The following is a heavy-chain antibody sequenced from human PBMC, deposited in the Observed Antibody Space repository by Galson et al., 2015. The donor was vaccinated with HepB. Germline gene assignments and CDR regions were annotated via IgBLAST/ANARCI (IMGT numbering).Heavy chain of an antibody. CDR2: INWNGGST. D-gene: IGHD3-22*01. CDR3: ARGLDSSGYNGFDP. CDR1: GFTFDNYG. Sequence: SLRLSCAASGFTFDNYGMSWVRQAPGKGLEWVPSINWNGGSTGYADSVKGRFTISRDNAKNSLYLQMNSLRAEDTALYHCARGLDSSGYNGFDPWGQGTLVTVSS. V-gene: IGHV3-20*01. J-gene: IGHJ5*02.